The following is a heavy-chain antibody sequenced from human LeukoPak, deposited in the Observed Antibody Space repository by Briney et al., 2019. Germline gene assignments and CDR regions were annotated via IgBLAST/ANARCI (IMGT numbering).Heavy chain of an antibody. Sequence: PGGSLRLSSADSGFTFSTYAMSWVRQAPGKRLEWVSAISGSGGYYADSVTGRFTISRDKSKNTLYLQMNSLRAEDTAVYYCAKHLGYGAFDIWGQGTMVTVSS. CDR3: AKHLGYGAFDI. V-gene: IGHV3-23*01. CDR1: GFTFSTYA. CDR2: ISGSGG. D-gene: IGHD5-12*01. J-gene: IGHJ3*02.